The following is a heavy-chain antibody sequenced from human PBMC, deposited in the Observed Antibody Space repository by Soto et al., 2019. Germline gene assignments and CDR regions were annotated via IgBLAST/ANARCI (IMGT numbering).Heavy chain of an antibody. Sequence: QVQLVQSGAEVKKPGASVKVSCKASGYTFTSYGISWVRQAPGQGLEWMGWISAYNGNTNYAQKLQGRVTMTTDTSTSTAYMELRSLRSNDTAVYYCERDPISIRYSSGWYERFVGTFDYWGQGTLVTVSS. J-gene: IGHJ4*02. CDR3: ERDPISIRYSSGWYERFVGTFDY. CDR1: GYTFTSYG. CDR2: ISAYNGNT. V-gene: IGHV1-18*04. D-gene: IGHD6-19*01.